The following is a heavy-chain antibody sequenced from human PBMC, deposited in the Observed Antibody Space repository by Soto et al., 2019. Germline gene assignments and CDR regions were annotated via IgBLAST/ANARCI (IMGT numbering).Heavy chain of an antibody. J-gene: IGHJ5*01. D-gene: IGHD2-15*01. CDR2: ISVYNGNT. V-gene: IGHV1-18*01. CDR1: GYTFTSYG. Sequence: ASVKVSCKASGYTFTSYGISWVRQAPGQGLEWMGWISVYNGNTNYAQKLQGRVTMTTDTSTSTAYMELRSLRSDDTAVYYCARDGYCSGGSCYNWFDSWGQGTLVTVSS. CDR3: ARDGYCSGGSCYNWFDS.